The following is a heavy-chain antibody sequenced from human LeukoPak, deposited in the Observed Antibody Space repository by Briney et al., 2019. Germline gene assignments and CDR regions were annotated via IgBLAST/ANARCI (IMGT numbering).Heavy chain of an antibody. D-gene: IGHD3-10*02. CDR3: ARDSGPEVDCSGTHYKANY. CDR2: INPNSGDT. J-gene: IGHJ4*02. CDR1: GYTFTGYY. V-gene: IGHV1-2*02. Sequence: ASVKVSCKASGYTFTGYYMHCVRQAPRQGLEWMGWINPNSGDTNYAQKFQGRVTMTRDTSISTAYMELSRLRSDDSAVYYCARDSGPEVDCSGTHYKANYWGQGTLVTVSS.